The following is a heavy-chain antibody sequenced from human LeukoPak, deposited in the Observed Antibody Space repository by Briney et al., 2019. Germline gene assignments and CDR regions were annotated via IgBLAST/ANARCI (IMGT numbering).Heavy chain of an antibody. CDR3: ARNGARKTVDY. CDR2: ISISSNYI. CDR1: GFTFSRYS. V-gene: IGHV3-21*01. Sequence: GGSLRLSCAASGFTFSRYSMNWVRQAPGKGLEWVSSISISSNYIYYPDSLKGRFTISRDNAKNSLYLQMNSLRAEDTAVYYCARNGARKTVDYWGQGTLVTVSS. D-gene: IGHD1-26*01. J-gene: IGHJ4*02.